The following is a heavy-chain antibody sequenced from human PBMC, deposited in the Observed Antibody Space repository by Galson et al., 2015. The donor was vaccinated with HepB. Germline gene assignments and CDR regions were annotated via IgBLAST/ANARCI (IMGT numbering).Heavy chain of an antibody. CDR3: ARVSHRWWLRFAYFDY. D-gene: IGHD5-12*01. Sequence: SVKVSCKASGYTFTSYGISWVRQAPGQGLEWMGWISAYNGNTNYAQKLQGRVTMTTDTSTSTAYMEPRSLRSDDTAVYYCARVSHRWWLRFAYFDYWGQGTWSPSPQ. CDR2: ISAYNGNT. CDR1: GYTFTSYG. V-gene: IGHV1-18*01. J-gene: IGHJ4*02.